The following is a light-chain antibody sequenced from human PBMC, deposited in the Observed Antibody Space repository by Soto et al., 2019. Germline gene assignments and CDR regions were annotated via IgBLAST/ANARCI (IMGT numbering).Light chain of an antibody. CDR2: GAS. V-gene: IGKV3-20*01. J-gene: IGKJ1*01. Sequence: EIVLTQSPATLSLSPGERATLSCRASQSVSSYLAWYQQKPGQAPRLLIYGASTRATGIPARFSGSGSGTEFTLTIRRLEPEDFAVYYCKQYGSSPRTFGQGTKVDIK. CDR3: KQYGSSPRT. CDR1: QSVSSY.